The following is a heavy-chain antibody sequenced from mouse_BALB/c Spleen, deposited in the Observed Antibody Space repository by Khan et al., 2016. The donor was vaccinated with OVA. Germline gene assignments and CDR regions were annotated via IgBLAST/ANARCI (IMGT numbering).Heavy chain of an antibody. CDR1: DFNIKDYY. CDR3: ARSGYFAWFAY. V-gene: IGHV14-1*02. J-gene: IGHJ3*01. Sequence: VQLQQSGAEIVRPGALVKLSCKGYDFNIKDYYMHWVKQRPEQGLEWIGWIDPENGETVYDQKFQGKANITADTSSNTAYLQLSSLTSEDTAVYYCARSGYFAWFAYWGQGTLVTVSA. CDR2: IDPENGET.